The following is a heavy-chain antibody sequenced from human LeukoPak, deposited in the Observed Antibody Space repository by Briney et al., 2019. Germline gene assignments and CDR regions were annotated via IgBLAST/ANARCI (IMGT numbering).Heavy chain of an antibody. CDR2: MNPNSGNT. D-gene: IGHD3-22*01. J-gene: IGHJ3*02. CDR3: ARGANYYDSSGPYGGI. V-gene: IGHV1-8*01. CDR1: GYTFTSYD. Sequence: ASVKVSFTASGYTFTSYDINWVRQATGQGLEWMGWMNPNSGNTGYAQKFQGRVTMTRNTSISTAYMELSSLRSEDTAVYYCARGANYYDSSGPYGGIWGQGTMVTVSS.